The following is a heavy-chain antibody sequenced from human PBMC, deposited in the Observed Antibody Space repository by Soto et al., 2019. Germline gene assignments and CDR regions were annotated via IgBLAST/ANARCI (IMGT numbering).Heavy chain of an antibody. V-gene: IGHV3-11*01. CDR3: ARDSTGTLDP. J-gene: IGHJ5*02. Sequence: GGSLRLSCAASGFTFSDYYMSWIRQAPGKGLEWVSYISSSGSTIYYADSVKSRFTISRDNAKNSLYLQMNSLRSVDMAVYYCARDSTGTLDPWGQGTLVTVSS. CDR2: ISSSGSTI. D-gene: IGHD1-7*01. CDR1: GFTFSDYY.